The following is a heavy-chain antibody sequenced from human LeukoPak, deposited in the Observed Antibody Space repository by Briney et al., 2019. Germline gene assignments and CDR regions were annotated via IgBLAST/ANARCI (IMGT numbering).Heavy chain of an antibody. V-gene: IGHV3-23*01. Sequence: GGSLRLSCIASGFTFSSSAMSWVRQAPGKGLEWVSAISGSGGSTYYAGSVKGRFTISRDNSKNTLYLQMNSLRADDTAVYYCAKSHHVTAIDYWGQGTLVTVSS. J-gene: IGHJ4*02. CDR3: AKSHHVTAIDY. D-gene: IGHD2-21*02. CDR2: ISGSGGST. CDR1: GFTFSSSA.